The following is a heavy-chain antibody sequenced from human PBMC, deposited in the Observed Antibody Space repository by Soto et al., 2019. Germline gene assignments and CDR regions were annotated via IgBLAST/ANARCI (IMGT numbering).Heavy chain of an antibody. J-gene: IGHJ4*02. CDR2: ISGSGGST. Sequence: EVQLLESGGGLVQPGGSLRLSCAASGFTFSSYAMSWVRQAPGKGLEWVSAISGSGGSTYYVDSVKVRFTISRDNSKNTLYLQMNSLRAEDTAVYYCAKDLGFLEWLFDYWGQGTLVTVSS. D-gene: IGHD3-3*01. V-gene: IGHV3-23*01. CDR3: AKDLGFLEWLFDY. CDR1: GFTFSSYA.